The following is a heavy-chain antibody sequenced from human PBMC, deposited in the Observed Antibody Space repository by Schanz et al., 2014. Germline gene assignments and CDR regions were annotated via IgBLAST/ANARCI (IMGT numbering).Heavy chain of an antibody. CDR2: IIPILGIA. CDR1: GYTFTSYG. CDR3: ARGRGFYDY. J-gene: IGHJ4*02. V-gene: IGHV1-69*04. Sequence: QVQLVQSGAEVKKPGASVKVSCKASGYTFTSYGINWVRQAPGQGLEWMGRIIPILGIANYAQRFQGRVTITADTSTNTAYMELSSLTSEDTAVHHCARGRGFYDYWGQGTLVTVSS. D-gene: IGHD3-10*01.